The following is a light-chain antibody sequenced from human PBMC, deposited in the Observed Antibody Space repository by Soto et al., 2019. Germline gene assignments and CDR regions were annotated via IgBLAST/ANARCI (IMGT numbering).Light chain of an antibody. J-gene: IGLJ2*01. CDR2: NVD. CDR3: SSYAYSSTVV. CDR1: SSDVGGHNY. V-gene: IGLV2-14*03. Sequence: QSALTQVASVSASPGQSITISCTGTSSDVGGHNYVSWYQQHPGKAPKLMIYNVDYRPSGVSNRFSGSKSGNTASLTISVLQADDEAYYYCSSYAYSSTVVFGGGTKLTVL.